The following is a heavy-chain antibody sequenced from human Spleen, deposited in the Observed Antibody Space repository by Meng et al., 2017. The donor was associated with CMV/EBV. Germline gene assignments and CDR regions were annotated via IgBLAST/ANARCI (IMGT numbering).Heavy chain of an antibody. J-gene: IGHJ4*02. CDR3: ARGRGTNSPFDD. CDR2: ISSTGSYV. Sequence: GGSLRLSCAASGFTFSNYWIHWVRQVPGKGLEWVSSISSTGSYVYYADSVRGRFTISRDNAKDSLYLQANSLRAEDTAVYYCARGRGTNSPFDDWGQGTKVTVSS. D-gene: IGHD1-26*01. V-gene: IGHV3-21*01. CDR1: GFTFSNYW.